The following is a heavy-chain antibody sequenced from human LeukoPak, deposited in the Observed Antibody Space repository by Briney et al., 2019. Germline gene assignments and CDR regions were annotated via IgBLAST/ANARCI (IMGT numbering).Heavy chain of an antibody. CDR2: FDPEDGET. Sequence: ASAKVSCKVSGYTLTELSMHWVRQAPGKGLEWMGGFDPEDGETIYAQKFQGRVTMTEDTSTDTAYMELSSLRSEDTAVYYCATDLGPVWFGDYSTLFNPWGQGTLVTVSS. CDR1: GYTLTELS. J-gene: IGHJ5*02. V-gene: IGHV1-24*01. CDR3: ATDLGPVWFGDYSTLFNP. D-gene: IGHD3-10*01.